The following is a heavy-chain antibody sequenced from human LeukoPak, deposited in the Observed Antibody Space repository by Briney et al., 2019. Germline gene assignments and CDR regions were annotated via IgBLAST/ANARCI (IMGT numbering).Heavy chain of an antibody. CDR3: ARYYCAGSNCPGVDC. J-gene: IGHJ4*02. V-gene: IGHV4-31*03. Sequence: SETLSLTCTVSGGSIASGGNFWTWIRQHPGEGLEWLGYISHSGSPYYNPSLKSRVIISLDTSKSQFSLQLTSVTAADTAVYYCARYYCAGSNCPGVDCWGRGTLVTVSS. D-gene: IGHD2-21*01. CDR2: ISHSGSP. CDR1: GGSIASGGNF.